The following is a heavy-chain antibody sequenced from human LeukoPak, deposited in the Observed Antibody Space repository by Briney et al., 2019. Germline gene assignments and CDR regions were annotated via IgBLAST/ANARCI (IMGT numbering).Heavy chain of an antibody. V-gene: IGHV4-34*01. J-gene: IGHJ4*02. D-gene: IGHD3-3*01. CDR2: INHSGST. CDR1: GGSFSGYY. CDR3: ARYDFWSGYYYY. Sequence: SETLSLTCAVYGGSFSGYYWSWIRQPPGKGLEWIGEINHSGSTNYNPSLKSRVTISVDTSKNQFSLKLSSVTAADTAVYYCARYDFWSGYYYYWGQGTLVTISS.